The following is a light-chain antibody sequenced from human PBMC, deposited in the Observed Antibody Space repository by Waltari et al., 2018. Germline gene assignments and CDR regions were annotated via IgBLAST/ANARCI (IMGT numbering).Light chain of an antibody. J-gene: IGLJ1*01. CDR2: DVT. CDR1: SGAFGGYNF. V-gene: IGLV2-11*01. CDR3: CSYAGVYLYV. Sequence: QSALTQPRSVSGSPGQSVTISCTGTSGAFGGYNFVPWYQQHPGKAPKLIIYDVTKRPSGVPDRFSGSKSGNTASLTISGLQAEDEADYYCCSYAGVYLYVFGTGTKVTVL.